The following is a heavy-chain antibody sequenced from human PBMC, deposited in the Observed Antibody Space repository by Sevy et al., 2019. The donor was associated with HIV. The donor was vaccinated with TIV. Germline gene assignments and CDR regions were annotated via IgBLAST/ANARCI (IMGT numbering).Heavy chain of an antibody. D-gene: IGHD2-2*01. J-gene: IGHJ4*02. CDR2: IDSNGSSI. CDR1: GFTFSSYW. CDR3: VRVGCSGTSCTQVDY. V-gene: IGHV3-74*01. Sequence: GGSLRLSCAASGFTFSSYWMNWVRQAPGKGLEWVSRIDSNGSSISYADSVKGRFTISRDNAKNTLYMQMNSLRAEDTAVYYCVRVGCSGTSCTQVDYWGQGTLVTVSS.